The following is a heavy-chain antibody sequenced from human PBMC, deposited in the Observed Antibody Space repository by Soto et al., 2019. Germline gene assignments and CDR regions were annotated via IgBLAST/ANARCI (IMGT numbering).Heavy chain of an antibody. CDR2: IYPGDSDT. J-gene: IGHJ4*02. D-gene: IGHD4-17*01. Sequence: EVQLVQSGAEVKKPGESLKISCKGSGYSFTSYWIGWVRQMPGKGLEWMGIIYPGDSDTRYSPSFQGQVTISADKSISTAYLQWSSLKASDTAMYYCARHPPPNYGVSGTFDYWGLGTLVTVSS. CDR1: GYSFTSYW. CDR3: ARHPPPNYGVSGTFDY. V-gene: IGHV5-51*01.